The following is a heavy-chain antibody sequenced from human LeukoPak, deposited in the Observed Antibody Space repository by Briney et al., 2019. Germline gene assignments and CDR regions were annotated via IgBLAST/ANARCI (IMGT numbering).Heavy chain of an antibody. J-gene: IGHJ4*02. CDR3: AKSPMYSSGWYSDVYYFDY. CDR2: ISGSGGST. V-gene: IGHV3-23*01. Sequence: PGGSLRLSCAASGFTFSSYAMSWVRQAPGKGLEWVSAISGSGGSTYYADSVKGRFTISRDNSKNTLYLQMNSLRAEDTAVYYCAKSPMYSSGWYSDVYYFDYWGQGTLVTVSS. D-gene: IGHD6-19*01. CDR1: GFTFSSYA.